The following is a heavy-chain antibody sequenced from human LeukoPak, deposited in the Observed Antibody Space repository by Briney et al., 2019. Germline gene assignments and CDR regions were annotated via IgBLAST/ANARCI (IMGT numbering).Heavy chain of an antibody. V-gene: IGHV4-59*01. J-gene: IGHJ5*02. CDR2: IYYSGST. Sequence: PSETLSLTCTVSGGSISSYYWSWIRQPPGKGLEWIGYIYYSGSTNYNPSLKSRVTISVDTSKNQFPLKLSSVTAADTAVYYCARFGSGFRYFGGGNWFDPWGQGTLVTVSS. CDR1: GGSISSYY. CDR3: ARFGSGFRYFGGGNWFDP. D-gene: IGHD3-9*01.